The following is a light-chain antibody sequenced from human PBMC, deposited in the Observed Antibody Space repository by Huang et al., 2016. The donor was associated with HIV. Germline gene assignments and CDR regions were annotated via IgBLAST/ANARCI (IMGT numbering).Light chain of an antibody. CDR3: QQRSNWSA. Sequence: EIVLTQSPATLSLSPGDSATLSCRASQSVNTYLAWYQQKPVQAHRLLLYDASNRAIGIPSRFSGSGSGTVFTLTSSSLEPEDFAVYYCQQRSNWSAFGGGTKVEIK. J-gene: IGKJ4*01. CDR2: DAS. CDR1: QSVNTY. V-gene: IGKV3-11*01.